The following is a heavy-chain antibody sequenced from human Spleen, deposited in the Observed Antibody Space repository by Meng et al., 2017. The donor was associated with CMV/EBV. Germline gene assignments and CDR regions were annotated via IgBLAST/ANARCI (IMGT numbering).Heavy chain of an antibody. J-gene: IGHJ4*02. CDR2: IYPNSGDT. D-gene: IGHD3-22*01. CDR1: GYNFSVFY. V-gene: IGHV1-2*02. CDR3: VTDTPYYDDHRNEMEY. Sequence: ASVKVSCKASGYNFSVFYMHWVRQAPGRGLEWVGWIYPNSGDTNYAQKFQGRVTMTRDTSISTAYLELRSLKSDDTAVYYCVTDTPYYDDHRNEMEYWGQGTLVTVSS.